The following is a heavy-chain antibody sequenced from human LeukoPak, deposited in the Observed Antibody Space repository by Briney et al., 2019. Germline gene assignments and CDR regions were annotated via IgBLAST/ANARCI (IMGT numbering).Heavy chain of an antibody. CDR2: ILPIFGTA. V-gene: IGHV1-69*01. D-gene: IGHD3-22*01. CDR3: AREIVIRAGYFXDSSGPCDY. CDR1: GGTLSRYA. Sequence: ASVKVSCKASGGTLSRYAISWVRQAPGQGLEWMGGILPIFGTANYVQKFQGRVTITADEPTSTAYMELSSLRSEDTAVYYCAREIVIRAGYFXDSSGPCDYWGQGTLITVSS. J-gene: IGHJ4*02.